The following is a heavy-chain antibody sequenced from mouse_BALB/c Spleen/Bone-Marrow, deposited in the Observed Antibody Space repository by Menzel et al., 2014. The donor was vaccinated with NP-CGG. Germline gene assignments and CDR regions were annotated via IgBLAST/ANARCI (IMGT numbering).Heavy chain of an antibody. CDR2: IYPGDGDT. J-gene: IGHJ4*01. CDR1: GYAFSSSW. D-gene: IGHD2-3*01. V-gene: IGHV1-82*01. CDR3: ARSDGYRTIDY. Sequence: VQLQQSGPELVKPGASVKISCKASGYAFSSSWMNWVKRRPGQGLVWIGRIYPGDGDTNYNGKFKGKATLTADKSSSTAYMQLSSLTSVDSAVYFCARSDGYRTIDYWGQGTSVTVSS.